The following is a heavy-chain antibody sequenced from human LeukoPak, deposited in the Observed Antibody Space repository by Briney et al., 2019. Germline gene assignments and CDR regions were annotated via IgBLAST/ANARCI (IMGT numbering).Heavy chain of an antibody. D-gene: IGHD3-10*01. CDR1: GFTFGDYA. Sequence: GGSLRLSCTASGFTFGDYAMSWVRQAPGKGLEWVGFIRSKAYGGTTEYAASVKGRFTISRDDSKSIAYLQMNSLKTEDTAVYYCTRVSGEAYGSGSYYFDYWGQGTLVTVSS. CDR3: TRVSGEAYGSGSYYFDY. V-gene: IGHV3-49*04. CDR2: IRSKAYGGTT. J-gene: IGHJ4*02.